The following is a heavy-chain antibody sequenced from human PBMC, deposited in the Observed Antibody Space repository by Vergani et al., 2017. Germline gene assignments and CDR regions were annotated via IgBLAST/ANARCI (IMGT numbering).Heavy chain of an antibody. CDR1: GGSMSGYY. CDR3: GRVADFYGLGSRLLDL. J-gene: IGHJ5*02. Sequence: QVRLQESGPGLVKPSETLSLTCSVSGGSMSGYYCSWIRQPPGKELEWIGYMYLSGNTKYNPSLETRVTISGDTSKNQCSLKLNSVIAADTAVYYCGRVADFYGLGSRLLDLWGQGILVTVSS. V-gene: IGHV4-59*01. CDR2: MYLSGNT. D-gene: IGHD3-10*01.